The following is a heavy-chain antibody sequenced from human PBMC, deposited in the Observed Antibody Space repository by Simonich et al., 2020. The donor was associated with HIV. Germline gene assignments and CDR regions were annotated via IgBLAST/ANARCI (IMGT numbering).Heavy chain of an antibody. J-gene: IGHJ5*02. CDR2: INPNSGGT. V-gene: IGHV1-2*02. CDR1: GYTFTGYY. D-gene: IGHD1-26*01. Sequence: QVQLVQSGAEVKKPGASVKVSCKASGYTFTGYYIHWVRQAPGQGLEYMGWINPNSGGTNYAQKFQGRVTMTRDTSISTAYMELSRLESDDTAMYYCARGVDSVSYFWFDPWGQGTLVTVSS. CDR3: ARGVDSVSYFWFDP.